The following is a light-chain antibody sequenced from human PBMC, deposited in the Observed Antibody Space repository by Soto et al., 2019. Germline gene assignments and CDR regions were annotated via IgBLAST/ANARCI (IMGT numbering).Light chain of an antibody. CDR1: QDISTW. CDR3: QQANSFPQT. CDR2: AAS. V-gene: IGKV1-12*01. J-gene: IGKJ4*01. Sequence: DLQMTQSPSSVSAAVGDRVTITCRASQDISTWLAWYQQKPGKAPKLLIYAASILQSGVPSRFGGSGSGTDFTLTISSLQPEDFATYYCQQANSFPQTFGGGTKLEIK.